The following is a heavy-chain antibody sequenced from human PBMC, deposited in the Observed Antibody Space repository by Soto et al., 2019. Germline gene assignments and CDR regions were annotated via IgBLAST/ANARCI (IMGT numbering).Heavy chain of an antibody. CDR3: ARDGCTNGVCQRGYYYYMDV. D-gene: IGHD2-8*01. Sequence: GGSLRLSCAASGFTFSSYGMHWVRQAPGKGLEWVAVIWYDGSNKYYADSVKGRFTISRDNSKNTLYLQMNSLRAEDTAVYYCARDGCTNGVCQRGYYYYMDVWGKGTTVTVSS. J-gene: IGHJ6*03. CDR1: GFTFSSYG. CDR2: IWYDGSNK. V-gene: IGHV3-33*01.